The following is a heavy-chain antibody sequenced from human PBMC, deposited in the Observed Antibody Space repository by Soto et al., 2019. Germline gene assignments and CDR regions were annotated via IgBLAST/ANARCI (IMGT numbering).Heavy chain of an antibody. Sequence: QITLRESGPTLVNPAQTLTLTCTFSGFSLSTSGVGVGWIRQPPGKALEWLGLLYWDDDRRYSPSLRSRLTITKDTSKDQVVLTLTNLVPGDTATYFCAHYTSTTYMDVWGNGTTVTVSS. V-gene: IGHV2-5*02. CDR1: GFSLSTSGVG. J-gene: IGHJ6*03. CDR3: AHYTSTTYMDV. D-gene: IGHD2-2*02. CDR2: LYWDDDR.